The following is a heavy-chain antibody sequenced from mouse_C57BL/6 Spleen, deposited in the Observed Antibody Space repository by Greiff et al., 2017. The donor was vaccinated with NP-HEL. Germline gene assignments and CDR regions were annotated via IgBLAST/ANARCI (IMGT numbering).Heavy chain of an antibody. J-gene: IGHJ2*01. CDR3: ARTGSYFDY. CDR1: GYAFTNYL. Sequence: QVPLQQSGAELVRPGTSVKVSCKASGYAFTNYLIEWVKQRPGQGLEWIGVINPGSGGTNYNEKFKGKATLTADKSSSTAYMQLSSLTSEDSAVYFCARTGSYFDYWGQGTTLTVSS. D-gene: IGHD4-1*01. CDR2: INPGSGGT. V-gene: IGHV1-54*01.